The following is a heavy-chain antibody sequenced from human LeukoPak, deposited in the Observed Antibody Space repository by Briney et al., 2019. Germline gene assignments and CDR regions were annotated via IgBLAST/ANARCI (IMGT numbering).Heavy chain of an antibody. CDR1: RFTFSTYT. Sequence: GGSLRLSCAASRFTFSTYTMNWVRQAPGKGLEWVSSISSSSYIYYADSVKGRFTISRDNAKNSLYLQMNTLRAEDTAVYYCARDRTTVTTFDYWGQGTLVTVSS. CDR3: ARDRTTVTTFDY. CDR2: ISSSSYI. V-gene: IGHV3-21*01. D-gene: IGHD4-17*01. J-gene: IGHJ4*02.